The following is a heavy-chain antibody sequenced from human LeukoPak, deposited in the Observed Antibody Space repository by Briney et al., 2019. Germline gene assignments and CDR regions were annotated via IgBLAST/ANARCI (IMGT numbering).Heavy chain of an antibody. Sequence: PGRSLRLSCAASGFTFSSYTMHWVRQTPGRGLEGVSSISTLSTYIYYADSVKGRFTISRDNAKNSLYLQMNSLKAEDTAVYYCARDPSYNWNDGAYWGQGTLVTVSS. D-gene: IGHD1-1*01. CDR3: ARDPSYNWNDGAY. V-gene: IGHV3-21*01. J-gene: IGHJ4*02. CDR2: ISTLSTYI. CDR1: GFTFSSYT.